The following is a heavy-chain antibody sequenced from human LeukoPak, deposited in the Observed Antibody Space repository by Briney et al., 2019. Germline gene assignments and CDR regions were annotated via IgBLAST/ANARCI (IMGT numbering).Heavy chain of an antibody. CDR1: GFTFSSYA. J-gene: IGHJ4*02. CDR2: ISHNGDT. CDR3: ARYVPVRTGTTRASFDH. V-gene: IGHV4-34*01. Sequence: GSLRLSCAASGFTFSSYAMSWVRQAPGKGLEWIGEISHNGDTNCDPSLKSRFSMSIDTSRSQFSLNLRSVTAADTAVYYCARYVPVRTGTTRASFDHWGQGTLVTVSS. D-gene: IGHD1-1*01.